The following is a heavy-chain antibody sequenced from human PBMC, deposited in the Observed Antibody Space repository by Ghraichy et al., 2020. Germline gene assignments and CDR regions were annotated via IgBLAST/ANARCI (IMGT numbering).Heavy chain of an antibody. Sequence: GESLNISCAASGFTFSSYAMSWVRQAPGKGLEWVSAISGSGGSTYYADSVKGRFTISRDNSKNTLYLQMNSLRAEDTAVYYCAKVSTSTDSGYYDWGQGTLVTVSS. CDR3: AKVSTSTDSGYYD. J-gene: IGHJ4*02. CDR1: GFTFSSYA. D-gene: IGHD3-22*01. V-gene: IGHV3-23*01. CDR2: ISGSGGST.